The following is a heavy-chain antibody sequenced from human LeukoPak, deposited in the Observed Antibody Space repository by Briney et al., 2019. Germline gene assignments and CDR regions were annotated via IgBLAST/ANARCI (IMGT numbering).Heavy chain of an antibody. D-gene: IGHD4-17*01. CDR2: ISYDGSNK. V-gene: IGHV3-30*18. CDR3: AKSRWPTVTSYYFDY. Sequence: PGGSLRLSCAASGFTFSSYGMRWVRQAPGKGLEWVAVISYDGSNKYYADSVKGRFTISRDNSKNTLYLQMNSLRAEDKAVYYCAKSRWPTVTSYYFDYWGQGTLVTVSS. CDR1: GFTFSSYG. J-gene: IGHJ4*02.